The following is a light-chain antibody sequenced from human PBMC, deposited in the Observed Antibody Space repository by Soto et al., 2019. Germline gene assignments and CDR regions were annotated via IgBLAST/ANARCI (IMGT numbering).Light chain of an antibody. CDR3: QQSYSTTWT. CDR1: QSISSW. J-gene: IGKJ1*01. Sequence: DIQMTKSPSTLSACVGDRVTITCRASQSISSWLAWYQQKPGKAPKLLIYDASSLESGVPSRFSGSGSETDFTLTISSLQPEDFATYSCQQSYSTTWTFGQGSMV. V-gene: IGKV1-5*01. CDR2: DAS.